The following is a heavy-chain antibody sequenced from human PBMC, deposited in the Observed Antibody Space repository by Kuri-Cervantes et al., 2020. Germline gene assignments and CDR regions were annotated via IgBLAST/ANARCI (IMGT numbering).Heavy chain of an antibody. CDR1: GFTFSDYY. J-gene: IGHJ4*02. D-gene: IGHD6-13*01. Sequence: GESLKISCAASGFTFSDYYMSWIRQAPGKGLEWVSYISSSGSTIYYADSVKGRFTISRDNAKNTLYLQMNSLRAEDTAVYYCAREYSSSWGLDYWGQGTLVTVSS. CDR2: ISSSGSTI. V-gene: IGHV3-11*04. CDR3: AREYSSSWGLDY.